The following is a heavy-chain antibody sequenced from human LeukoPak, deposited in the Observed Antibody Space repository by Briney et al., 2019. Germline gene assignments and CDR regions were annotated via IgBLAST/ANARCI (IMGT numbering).Heavy chain of an antibody. V-gene: IGHV4-4*07. Sequence: PSETLSLTCTVSGGSISSYYWSWLRQPAGKGLEWIGRIYTSGSTNYNPSLKSRVTMSVDTSKNQFSLKLSSVTAADTAVYYCARDSCGGDCYEDDAFDIWGQGTMVTVSS. CDR2: IYTSGST. CDR1: GGSISSYY. CDR3: ARDSCGGDCYEDDAFDI. J-gene: IGHJ3*02. D-gene: IGHD2-21*02.